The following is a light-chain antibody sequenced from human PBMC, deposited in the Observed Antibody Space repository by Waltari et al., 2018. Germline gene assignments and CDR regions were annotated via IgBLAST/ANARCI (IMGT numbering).Light chain of an antibody. CDR2: VKGKGNH. Sequence: QLVLTQSPSASASLGASVKFTCSLSSGHTSFAIAWHQQQPGKGPASLMTVKGKGNHKKGDGVPFRSSGSGSGAARYLTVASLQSEDEADYYCQTWGTNIVVFGGGTKLTVL. CDR1: SGHTSFA. V-gene: IGLV4-69*01. J-gene: IGLJ3*02. CDR3: QTWGTNIVV.